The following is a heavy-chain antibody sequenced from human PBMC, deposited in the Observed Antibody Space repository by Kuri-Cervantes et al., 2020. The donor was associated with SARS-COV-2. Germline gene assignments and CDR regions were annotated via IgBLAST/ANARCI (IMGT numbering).Heavy chain of an antibody. D-gene: IGHD2-2*01. J-gene: IGHJ6*02. V-gene: IGHV3-30-3*01. CDR2: ISYDGSNK. Sequence: GGSLRLSCAASGFTFSSYAMHWVRQAPGKGLEWVAVISYDGSNKYYADSVKGRLTISRDNSKNTLYLQMNSLRAEDTAVYYCARDLGVVVPAIDYGMDVWGRGTTITVSS. CDR1: GFTFSSYA. CDR3: ARDLGVVVPAIDYGMDV.